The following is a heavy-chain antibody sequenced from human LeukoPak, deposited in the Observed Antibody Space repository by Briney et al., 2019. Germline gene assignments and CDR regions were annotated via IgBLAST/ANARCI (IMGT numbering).Heavy chain of an antibody. Sequence: GGSLRLSCAVSGFTFSSYEMNWVRQAPGKGLEWVSYISGSGSTIYYADSVKGRFTISRDNAKNSLYLQMNSLRAEDTAVYYCARDSKWLRACDYWGQGTLVTVSS. J-gene: IGHJ4*02. CDR3: ARDSKWLRACDY. CDR1: GFTFSSYE. V-gene: IGHV3-48*03. CDR2: ISGSGSTI. D-gene: IGHD5-12*01.